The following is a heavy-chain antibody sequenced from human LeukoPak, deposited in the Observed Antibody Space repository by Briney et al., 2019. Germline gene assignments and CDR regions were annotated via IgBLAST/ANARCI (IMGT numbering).Heavy chain of an antibody. Sequence: PGRSLRLSCAASGFTFSSYAMSWVRQAPGKGLEWVSVISGSGGSTSYADSVKGRFTISRDNSMNTLYLQMNSLRAEDTAVYYCAKDDRIQTRRYSYNYWGQGTLVTVSS. CDR3: AKDDRIQTRRYSYNY. D-gene: IGHD5-18*01. J-gene: IGHJ4*02. V-gene: IGHV3-23*01. CDR2: ISGSGGST. CDR1: GFTFSSYA.